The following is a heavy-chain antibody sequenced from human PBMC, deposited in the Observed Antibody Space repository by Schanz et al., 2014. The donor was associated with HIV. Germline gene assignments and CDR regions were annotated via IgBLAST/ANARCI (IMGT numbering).Heavy chain of an antibody. J-gene: IGHJ6*02. CDR2: IWYDGSNT. CDR3: AKDRNYYDSKYRGKGNYYYYYGMDV. CDR1: GFTFSSYG. V-gene: IGHV3-33*06. Sequence: QVQLVESGGGVVQPGRSLRLSCAASGFTFSSYGMHWVRQAPGKGLEWVAVIWYDGSNTYYGDSVKGRFTISRDNSKNTLYLQMKSLRVEDTAVYYCAKDRNYYDSKYRGKGNYYYYYGMDVWGQGTTVTVSS. D-gene: IGHD3-22*01.